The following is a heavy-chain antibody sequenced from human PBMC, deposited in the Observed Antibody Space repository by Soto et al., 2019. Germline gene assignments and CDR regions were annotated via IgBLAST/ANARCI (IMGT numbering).Heavy chain of an antibody. CDR3: ARDAGGSTRYFDY. Sequence: GXSVKVSCKASGCTFTSYYMHLVRQAPGQGLEWMGIINPSGGSTSYAQKFQGRVTMTRDTSTSKVYMELSSLRSEDTAVYSCARDAGGSTRYFDYWGQGTLVTVSS. J-gene: IGHJ4*02. CDR1: GCTFTSYY. D-gene: IGHD2-15*01. V-gene: IGHV1-46*01. CDR2: INPSGGST.